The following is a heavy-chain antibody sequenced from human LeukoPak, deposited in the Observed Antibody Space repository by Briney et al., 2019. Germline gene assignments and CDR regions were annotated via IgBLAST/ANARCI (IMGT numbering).Heavy chain of an antibody. CDR2: ISGSGGVT. CDR1: GFSFSVYA. J-gene: IGHJ3*02. Sequence: PGGSLRLSCAASGFSFSVYAMTWVRQAPGKGLEWVSTISGSGGVTYFADSVKGRFTISRDNSKNTLYLQMNSLRAEDTAVYYCAKALDIVVVPWDAFDIWGQGTMVTVSS. CDR3: AKALDIVVVPWDAFDI. D-gene: IGHD2-2*03. V-gene: IGHV3-23*01.